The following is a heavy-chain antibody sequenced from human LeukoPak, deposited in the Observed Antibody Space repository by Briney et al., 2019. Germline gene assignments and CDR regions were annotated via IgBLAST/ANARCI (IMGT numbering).Heavy chain of an antibody. CDR2: ISGSGGST. CDR3: ARAKRYSYVDY. Sequence: GGSLRLSCAASGFTFSNYAMSWVRQAPGKGLEWVSGISGSGGSTYFADSVKGRCTISRDNSKNTLYLQMNSLRAEDTAVYYCARAKRYSYVDYWGQGTLVTVSS. V-gene: IGHV3-23*01. CDR1: GFTFSNYA. J-gene: IGHJ4*02. D-gene: IGHD5-18*01.